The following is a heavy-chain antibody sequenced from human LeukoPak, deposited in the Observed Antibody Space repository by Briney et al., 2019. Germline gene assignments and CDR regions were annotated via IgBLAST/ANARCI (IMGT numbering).Heavy chain of an antibody. CDR1: GFTFSSYW. V-gene: IGHV3-7*01. Sequence: GGSLRLSCAASGFTFSSYWMSWVRQAPGKGLEWVANIKEDGSQKYYVDSVKGRFTISRDNAKNSLYLQMNSLRAEGTAVYYCAREGHVLMVYAPFDYWGQGTLVTVSS. CDR2: IKEDGSQK. CDR3: AREGHVLMVYAPFDY. J-gene: IGHJ4*02. D-gene: IGHD2-8*01.